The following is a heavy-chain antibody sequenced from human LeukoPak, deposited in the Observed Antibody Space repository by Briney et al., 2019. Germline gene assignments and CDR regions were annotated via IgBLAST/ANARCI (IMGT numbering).Heavy chain of an antibody. CDR2: ISGSGSST. CDR1: GFTFRDYA. Sequence: GGSLRLSCAASGFTFRDYAMTWVRQAPGKGLEWVSSISGSGSSTDSADSVKGRFTISRDNSKNTLYLQMNSLRVDDTAVYYCAKDLWVVLSAFDVWGQGTMVTVSS. D-gene: IGHD6-19*01. V-gene: IGHV3-23*01. J-gene: IGHJ3*01. CDR3: AKDLWVVLSAFDV.